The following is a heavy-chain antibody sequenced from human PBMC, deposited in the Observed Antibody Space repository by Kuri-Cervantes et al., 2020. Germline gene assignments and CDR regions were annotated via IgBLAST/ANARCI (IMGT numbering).Heavy chain of an antibody. Sequence: GGSLRLSCAASGFTFSSYAMGWVRQAPGKGLEWVSGITGSGGSTYYADSVKGRFTISRDNSKNTLYLQIDSLRAEDTAIYYCAKRMSYSSSWYYFDYWGQGTLVTVSS. CDR2: ITGSGGST. CDR3: AKRMSYSSSWYYFDY. J-gene: IGHJ4*02. CDR1: GFTFSSYA. V-gene: IGHV3-23*01. D-gene: IGHD6-13*01.